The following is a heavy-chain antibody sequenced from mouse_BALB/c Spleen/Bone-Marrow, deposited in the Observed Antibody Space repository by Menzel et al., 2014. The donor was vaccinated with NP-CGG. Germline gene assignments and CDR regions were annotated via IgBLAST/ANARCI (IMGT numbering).Heavy chain of an antibody. CDR3: TRSNYGYWYFDV. V-gene: IGHV1S81*02. CDR2: INPSNGGT. Sequence: VKLVESGAELVKPGASVKLSCKASGYTFSSYYMYWVKRRPGQGLEWIGEINPSNGGTKFNEKFKSKATLTVDKSSSTAYMQLSSLTSEDSAVYYCTRSNYGYWYFDVWGAGTTVTVSS. CDR1: GYTFSSYY. J-gene: IGHJ1*01. D-gene: IGHD1-1*01.